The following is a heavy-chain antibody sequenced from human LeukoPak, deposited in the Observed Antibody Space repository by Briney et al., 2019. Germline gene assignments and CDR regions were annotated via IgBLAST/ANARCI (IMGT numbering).Heavy chain of an antibody. CDR1: GFTFSSYW. D-gene: IGHD3-9*01. CDR2: INSDGSST. Sequence: PGGSLRLSCAASGFTFSSYWMHWVRQAPGKGLVWVSRINSDGSSTSYADSVKGRFTISRDNAKNSLYLQMNSLRAEDTALYYCAKDLRSLTGYSRWSYAFDIWGQGTMVTVSS. V-gene: IGHV3-74*01. J-gene: IGHJ3*02. CDR3: AKDLRSLTGYSRWSYAFDI.